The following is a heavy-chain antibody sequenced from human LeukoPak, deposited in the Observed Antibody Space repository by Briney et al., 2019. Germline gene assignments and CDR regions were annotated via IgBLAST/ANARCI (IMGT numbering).Heavy chain of an antibody. CDR1: GGSISSYY. D-gene: IGHD5-12*01. CDR2: IYYSGST. Sequence: PSETLSLTCTVSGGSISSYYWSWIRQPPGKGLEWIGYIYYSGSTNYNPSLKSRVTISVDTSKNQFSLKLSSVTAADTAVYYCARAYSGYDYGYFDYWGQGTLVTVSS. CDR3: ARAYSGYDYGYFDY. J-gene: IGHJ4*02. V-gene: IGHV4-59*01.